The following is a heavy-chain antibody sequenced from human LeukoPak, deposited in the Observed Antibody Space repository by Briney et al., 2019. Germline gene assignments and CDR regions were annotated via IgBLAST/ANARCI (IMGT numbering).Heavy chain of an antibody. J-gene: IGHJ5*02. CDR2: IYSGGST. CDR3: ARITIFENWFDP. D-gene: IGHD3-9*01. Sequence: PGGSLRLSCTTSGFTFSTYAMHWVRQAPGKGLEWVSVIYSGGSTYYADSVKGRFTISRDNSKNTLYLQMNSLRAEDTAVYYCARITIFENWFDPWGQGTLVTVSS. CDR1: GFTFSTYA. V-gene: IGHV3-66*01.